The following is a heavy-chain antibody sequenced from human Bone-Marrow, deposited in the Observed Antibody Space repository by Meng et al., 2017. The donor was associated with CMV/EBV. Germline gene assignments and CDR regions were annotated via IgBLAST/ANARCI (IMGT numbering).Heavy chain of an antibody. CDR1: GFTFIKYG. CDR2: ISGSGDTT. CDR3: AKKWGYYDSSGHYFDS. V-gene: IGHV3-23*01. Sequence: GGPLRLSCAASGFTFIKYGMSWVRQAPGKGLEWVSGISGSGDTTYYADSVKGRFTISRDNSKNTLYLQMSGLRAEDTALYYCAKKWGYYDSSGHYFDSWGQGTLVTVSS. D-gene: IGHD3-22*01. J-gene: IGHJ4*02.